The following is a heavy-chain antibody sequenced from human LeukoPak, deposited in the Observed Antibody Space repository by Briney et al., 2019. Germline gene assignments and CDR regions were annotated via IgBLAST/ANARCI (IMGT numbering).Heavy chain of an antibody. V-gene: IGHV4-39*01. D-gene: IGHD3-3*01. CDR1: GGSISSYY. CDR2: IYYSGNT. CDR3: ARHISFGVVSFDY. J-gene: IGHJ4*02. Sequence: SETLSLTCTVSGGSISSYYWGWIRQPPGKGLEWVGSIYYSGNTYYNPSLKSRVTISVDTSKNHFSLKLSSVTAADTAVYYCARHISFGVVSFDYWGQGTLVTVSS.